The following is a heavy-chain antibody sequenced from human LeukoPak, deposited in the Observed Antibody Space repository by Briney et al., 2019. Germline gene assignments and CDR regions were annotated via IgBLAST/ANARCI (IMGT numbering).Heavy chain of an antibody. V-gene: IGHV3-53*01. D-gene: IGHD4-17*01. J-gene: IGHJ3*02. Sequence: PGGSLRLSCAASGFTVSSNYMSWVRQAPGKGLEWVSVIYSGGSTYYADSVKGRFTISRDNSKNTLYLQMNSLRAEDTAVYYCARGPTVTTDAFDIWGQGTMVTVSS. CDR2: IYSGGST. CDR3: ARGPTVTTDAFDI. CDR1: GFTVSSNY.